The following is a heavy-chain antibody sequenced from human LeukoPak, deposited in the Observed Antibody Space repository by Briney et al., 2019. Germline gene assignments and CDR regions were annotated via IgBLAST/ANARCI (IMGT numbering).Heavy chain of an antibody. Sequence: GGSLRLSCAASGFTFSSYGMHWVRQAPGKGLEWVAFIRYDGSNKYYADSVKGRFTISRDNSKNTLYLQMNSLRAEDTAVYYCASQYYYGSGSLDYWGQGTLVTVSS. CDR1: GFTFSSYG. D-gene: IGHD3-10*01. J-gene: IGHJ4*02. V-gene: IGHV3-30*02. CDR2: IRYDGSNK. CDR3: ASQYYYGSGSLDY.